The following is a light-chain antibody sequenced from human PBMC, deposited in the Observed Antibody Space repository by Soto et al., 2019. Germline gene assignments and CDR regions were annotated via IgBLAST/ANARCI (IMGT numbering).Light chain of an antibody. Sequence: EVVLTQSTGTLTLSPGERSTLSCMASQSVSRNFLAWYQEEPGEAPRLLIHGASSRATGIPDRLSGSASGTDFTLTINRLEPEDFAVYYCQLYGISPHFGHGTRVEIK. CDR2: GAS. V-gene: IGKV3-20*01. J-gene: IGKJ5*01. CDR3: QLYGISPH. CDR1: QSVSRNF.